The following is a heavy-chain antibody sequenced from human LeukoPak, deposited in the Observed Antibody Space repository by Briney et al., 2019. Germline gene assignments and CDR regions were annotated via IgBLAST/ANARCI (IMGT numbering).Heavy chain of an antibody. CDR3: ARCPSYYYDSSGFPEY. J-gene: IGHJ4*02. CDR1: GGSISSGGYS. CDR2: IYHSGST. V-gene: IGHV4-30-2*01. D-gene: IGHD3-22*01. Sequence: SETLSLTCAVSGGSISSGGYSWSWIRQPPGKGLEWIGYIYHSGSTYYNPSLKSRVTISVDTSKNQFSLKLSSVTAADTAVYYCARCPSYYYDSSGFPEYWGQGTLVTVSS.